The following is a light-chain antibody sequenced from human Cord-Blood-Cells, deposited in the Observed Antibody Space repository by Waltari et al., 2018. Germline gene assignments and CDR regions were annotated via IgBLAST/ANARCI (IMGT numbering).Light chain of an antibody. CDR2: DAS. CDR3: QQRSNWPPIT. CDR1: QSVSSY. Sequence: EIVLTQSPATLSLSPGERATLSCRASQSVSSYLAWYQQKPGQAPRLLIYDASNRATGIPARFSGSWSGTYFTLTISILEPEDFAVYYCQQRSNWPPITFGQGTRREIK. V-gene: IGKV3-11*01. J-gene: IGKJ5*01.